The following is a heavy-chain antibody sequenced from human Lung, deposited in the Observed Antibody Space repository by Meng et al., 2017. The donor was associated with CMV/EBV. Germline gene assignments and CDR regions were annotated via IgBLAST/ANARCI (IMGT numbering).Heavy chain of an antibody. CDR3: AKIFPSDYYKYDMDV. V-gene: IGHV4-39*06. Sequence: ASLISSSYFWDWVRQPPGKGLEWIGSISYGGNTYYNSSLKSRVIISVDMSKNQFTVKLSSVTAADTAVYYCAKIFPSDYYKYDMDVWGQGTTVTVSS. CDR1: ASLISSSYF. J-gene: IGHJ6*02. CDR2: ISYGGNT. D-gene: IGHD3-3*01.